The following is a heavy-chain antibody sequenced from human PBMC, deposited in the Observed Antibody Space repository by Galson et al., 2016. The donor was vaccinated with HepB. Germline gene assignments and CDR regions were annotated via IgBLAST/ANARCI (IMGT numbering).Heavy chain of an antibody. D-gene: IGHD3-10*01. CDR2: IYYSGSS. CDR1: GGSISSGGYY. Sequence: GGSISSGGYYWSWIRQHPGKGLEFIGYIYYSGSSYYNPSLKRRISMSVDTSKNQFSLRLSSVTAADTAVYYCARGWFGEFSRNNWFNPWGQGTLVTVSS. V-gene: IGHV4-31*02. J-gene: IGHJ5*02. CDR3: ARGWFGEFSRNNWFNP.